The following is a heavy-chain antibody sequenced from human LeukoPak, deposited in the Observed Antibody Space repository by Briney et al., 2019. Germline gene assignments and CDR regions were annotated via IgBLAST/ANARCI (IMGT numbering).Heavy chain of an antibody. D-gene: IGHD5-18*01. Sequence: SETLSLTCTVSGGSISSYYWSWIRQPAGKGLEWIGRIYTSGSTNYNPSLKSRVTMSVDTSKNQFSLKLSSVTAADTAVYYCVGAVAAKRIQLWLGADYWGQGTLVTVSS. CDR3: VGAVAAKRIQLWLGADY. CDR2: IYTSGST. CDR1: GGSISSYY. V-gene: IGHV4-4*07. J-gene: IGHJ4*02.